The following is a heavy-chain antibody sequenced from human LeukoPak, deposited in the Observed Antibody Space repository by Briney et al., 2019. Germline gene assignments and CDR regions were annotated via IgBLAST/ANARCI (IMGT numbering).Heavy chain of an antibody. D-gene: IGHD1/OR15-1a*01. J-gene: IGHJ4*02. CDR3: AKGATLSRTGTTAYFDY. V-gene: IGHV3-23*01. CDR2: ISGSGGST. Sequence: GGSLRLSCAASGFAFSSYAMSWVRQAPGKGLEWVSAISGSGGSTYYADSVKGRFTISRDNSKNTLYLQMNSLRAEDTAVYYCAKGATLSRTGTTAYFDYWGQGTLVTVSS. CDR1: GFAFSSYA.